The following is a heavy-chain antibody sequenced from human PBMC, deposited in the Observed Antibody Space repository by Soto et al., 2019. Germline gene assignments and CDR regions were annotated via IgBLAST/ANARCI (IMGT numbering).Heavy chain of an antibody. V-gene: IGHV3-30*18. Sequence: QVQLVESGGGVVQPGRSLRLSCAASGFTFSNNAMHWVRQPPGKGLEWVAAIPYDGSNKYYADSVKGRFTISRDNSKNTLYLQMKSLRAEDTAMYYCAKRVGGDGWAPGYWGQGTLVTVSS. D-gene: IGHD3-10*01. J-gene: IGHJ4*02. CDR3: AKRVGGDGWAPGY. CDR1: GFTFSNNA. CDR2: IPYDGSNK.